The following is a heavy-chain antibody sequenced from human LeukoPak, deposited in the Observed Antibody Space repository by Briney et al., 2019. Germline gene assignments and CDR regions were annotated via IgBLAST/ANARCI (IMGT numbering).Heavy chain of an antibody. D-gene: IGHD3-22*01. CDR3: AHTSDSSGYFHFDY. CDR1: GFTFSSYG. CDR2: ISGSGGST. J-gene: IGHJ4*02. Sequence: GGTLRLSCAASGFTFSSYGMSWVRQAPGKGLEWVSAISGSGGSTYYADSVKGRFTISRDNSKNTLYLQMNSLRAEDTAVYYCAHTSDSSGYFHFDYWGQGTLVTVSS. V-gene: IGHV3-23*01.